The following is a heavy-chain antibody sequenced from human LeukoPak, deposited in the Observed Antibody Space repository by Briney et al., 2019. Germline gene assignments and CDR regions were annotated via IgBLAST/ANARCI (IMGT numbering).Heavy chain of an antibody. CDR2: ISYDGSNK. Sequence: GGSLRLSCAASGFTFSSYGMHWVRQAPGKGLEWVAVISYDGSNKYYADSVKGRFTISRDNSKNTLYLQMNSLRAEDTAVYYCAKVQEEMATILGFDYWGQGTLVTVSS. V-gene: IGHV3-30*18. D-gene: IGHD5-24*01. CDR1: GFTFSSYG. CDR3: AKVQEEMATILGFDY. J-gene: IGHJ4*02.